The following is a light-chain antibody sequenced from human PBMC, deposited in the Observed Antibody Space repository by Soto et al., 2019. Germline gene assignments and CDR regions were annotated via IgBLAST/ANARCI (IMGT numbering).Light chain of an antibody. Sequence: DIQMTQSPSSLSASVGDRVTITCQASQDSSNYLNWYQQKPGKATKLLIYHASNLETGVPSRFSGSGSGTDFTVTISSLQPEEIATYYCQQYDNIPYTFGQGTKLEIK. V-gene: IGKV1-33*01. CDR3: QQYDNIPYT. J-gene: IGKJ2*01. CDR1: QDSSNY. CDR2: HAS.